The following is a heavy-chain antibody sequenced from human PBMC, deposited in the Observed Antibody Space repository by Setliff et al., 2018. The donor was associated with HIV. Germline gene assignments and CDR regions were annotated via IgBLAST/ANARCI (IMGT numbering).Heavy chain of an antibody. CDR2: IIPIVGTP. CDR1: GGAFSKCA. J-gene: IGHJ6*03. V-gene: IGHV1-69*13. CDR3: ARGGPNLYYFYYMDV. Sequence: SVKVSCKASGGAFSKCALNWVRQAPGQGLEWMGGIIPIVGTPNYAQKFQGRVTITADEFTGMSYMELSSLTSEDAAVYYCARGGPNLYYFYYMDVWGTGTTVTVSS.